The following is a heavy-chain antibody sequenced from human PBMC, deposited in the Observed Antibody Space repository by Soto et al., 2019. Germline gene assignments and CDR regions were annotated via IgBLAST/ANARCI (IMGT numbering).Heavy chain of an antibody. Sequence: EVQLVESGGALVQSGGSLRLSCAASGFTFSRHWMHWVRQAPGKGLSWVSHIGPDGYRTRDADSVKGRFIISRDNAKNTLYQRMNNLRDDDTAVYYCVRDQNWAYDYWCPGILVTVSS. V-gene: IGHV3-74*01. D-gene: IGHD7-27*01. CDR2: IGPDGYRT. J-gene: IGHJ4*02. CDR3: VRDQNWAYDY. CDR1: GFTFSRHW.